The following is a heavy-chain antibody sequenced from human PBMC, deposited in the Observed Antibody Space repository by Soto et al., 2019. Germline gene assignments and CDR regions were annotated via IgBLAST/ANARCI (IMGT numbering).Heavy chain of an antibody. D-gene: IGHD2-21*02. CDR1: GGSIRIYY. CDR2: IYYTGST. V-gene: IGHV4-59*08. CDR3: ARQRTSVVTQAYFDV. J-gene: IGHJ4*02. Sequence: ETLSLTCLVSGGSIRIYYWSWIRQPAGKGLECIGNIYYTGSTNYNPSLRSRVSMSIDTSKDQFSLKLKSVSAADTALYFCARQRTSVVTQAYFDVWGPGSLVTVYS.